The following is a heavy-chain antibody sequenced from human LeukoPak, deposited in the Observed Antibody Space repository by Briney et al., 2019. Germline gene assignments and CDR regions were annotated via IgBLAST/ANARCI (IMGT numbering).Heavy chain of an antibody. CDR2: ISGSGRST. J-gene: IGHJ4*02. CDR1: GLIFSNYV. D-gene: IGHD6-19*01. Sequence: GGSLRLSCAASGLIFSNYVMSWVSQPPGKGLEWVSGISGSGRSTYYADSVKGRFTISRDNSKHTLYLQMNSLRAEDTAVYYCAKDKSSSSGWYYFDYWGQGTLVTVSS. V-gene: IGHV3-23*01. CDR3: AKDKSSSSGWYYFDY.